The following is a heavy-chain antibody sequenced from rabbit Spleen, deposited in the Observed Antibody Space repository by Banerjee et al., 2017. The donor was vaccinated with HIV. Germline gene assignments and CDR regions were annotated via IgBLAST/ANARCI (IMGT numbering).Heavy chain of an antibody. CDR1: GIDFSSYYY. J-gene: IGHJ6*01. V-gene: IGHV1S40*01. CDR2: IAVGSGGFT. CDR3: ARDTSTSFSSYGMDL. Sequence: QSLEESGGGLVKPGGTLTLTCKASGIDFSSYYYMCWVRQPPGKGLEWIACIAVGSGGFTYYANWAKGRFTISKTSSTTVTLQMTSLTVADTATYFCARDTSTSFSSYGMDLWGPGTLVTVS. D-gene: IGHD1-1*01.